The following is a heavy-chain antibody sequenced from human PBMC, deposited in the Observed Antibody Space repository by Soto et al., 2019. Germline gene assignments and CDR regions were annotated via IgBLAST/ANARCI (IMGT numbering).Heavy chain of an antibody. Sequence: SETLSLTCTVAGGSSHSNNYYWGWIRQPPGRGLECIANIHYSGSTHYNPSLKGRVTISVDTSKNQFSLKLSSVTAADTAVYYCSSFFHRRGEFTFPYSFDYWGQGTLVTVSS. CDR1: GGSSHSNNYY. V-gene: IGHV4-39*01. CDR3: SSFFHRRGEFTFPYSFDY. CDR2: IHYSGST. J-gene: IGHJ4*02. D-gene: IGHD3-16*01.